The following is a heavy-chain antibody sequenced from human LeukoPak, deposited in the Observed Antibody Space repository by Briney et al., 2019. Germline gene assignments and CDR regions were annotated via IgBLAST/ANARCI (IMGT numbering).Heavy chain of an antibody. V-gene: IGHV4-39*07. CDR2: IYYSGIT. D-gene: IGHD2-2*01. CDR1: GGSVTTSSFY. J-gene: IGHJ3*02. Sequence: SETLSLTCTLSGGSVTTSSFYWAWIRQPPGKGLECIGTIYYSGITYYHSSLKSRVTISVDTSKNQFSPKLNSVTAADTAVCFCAKSGPAAGRPDAFDIWGQGTMVTVSS. CDR3: AKSGPAAGRPDAFDI.